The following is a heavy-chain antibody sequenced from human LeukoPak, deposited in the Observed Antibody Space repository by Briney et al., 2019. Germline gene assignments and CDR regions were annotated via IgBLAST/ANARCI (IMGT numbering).Heavy chain of an antibody. Sequence: GGSLRLSCVASGFTFSDYYMSWIRQAPGKGLEWLSYISKSGDTIHYADSVKGRFTISRDNARNSLFLQMNSLRAEDTAIYYCAKDGLQFLNWILSALDYWGQGTLVTVSS. J-gene: IGHJ4*02. CDR2: ISKSGDTI. CDR1: GFTFSDYY. CDR3: AKDGLQFLNWILSALDY. V-gene: IGHV3-11*01. D-gene: IGHD3/OR15-3a*01.